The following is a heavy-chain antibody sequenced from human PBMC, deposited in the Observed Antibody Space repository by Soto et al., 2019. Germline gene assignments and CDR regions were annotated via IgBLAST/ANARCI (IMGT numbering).Heavy chain of an antibody. Sequence: ASVKVSCKASGYTFTSYYMHWVRQAPGQGLEWMGIINPSGGSTSYAQKFQGRVTMTRDTSTSTVYMELSSLRSEDTAVYYCARDADYGDYARRPPRYWGQGTLVTVSS. CDR3: ARDADYGDYARRPPRY. V-gene: IGHV1-46*03. D-gene: IGHD4-17*01. J-gene: IGHJ4*02. CDR2: INPSGGST. CDR1: GYTFTSYY.